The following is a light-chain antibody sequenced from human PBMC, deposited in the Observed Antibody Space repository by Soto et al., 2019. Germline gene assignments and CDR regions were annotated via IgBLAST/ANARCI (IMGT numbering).Light chain of an antibody. CDR1: QSINNW. V-gene: IGKV1-5*01. CDR2: DAS. Sequence: DIQMTQSPSTLSASVGDRVTITCRASQSINNWLAWYQQKPGKAPKFLIYDASNLESVVPSRFSGSASGTEFTLTISSLQPDDFATYYCQQYDNYPLTFGGGTKVDIK. J-gene: IGKJ4*01. CDR3: QQYDNYPLT.